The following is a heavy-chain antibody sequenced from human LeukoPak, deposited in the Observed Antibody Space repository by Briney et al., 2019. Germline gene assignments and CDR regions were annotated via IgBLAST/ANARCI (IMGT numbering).Heavy chain of an antibody. Sequence: FSLSTXXVGXXWIRQPPGKALEWLALIYWDDDKRYSPSLKSRLTITKDTSKNQVVLTMTNMDPVDTATYYCAHRGLLWFGELYDYWGQGTLVTVSS. CDR2: IYWDDDK. CDR1: FSLSTXXVG. D-gene: IGHD3-10*01. CDR3: AHRGLLWFGELYDY. J-gene: IGHJ4*02. V-gene: IGHV2-5*02.